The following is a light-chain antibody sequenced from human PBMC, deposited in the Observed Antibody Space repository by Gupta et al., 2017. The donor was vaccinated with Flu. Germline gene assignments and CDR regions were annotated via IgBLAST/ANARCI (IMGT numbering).Light chain of an antibody. Sequence: QAALTQPPSVSGAPGQRVTISCTGSSSNIGAGYDVHWYQQLPVTAPKLLIYGNSNRPSGVPDRFSCSKSGTSASLAITGLRAEDEADYYCQSYDSSLSGSGVFGGGTKLTVL. CDR2: GNS. CDR3: QSYDSSLSGSGV. J-gene: IGLJ3*02. V-gene: IGLV1-40*01. CDR1: SSNIGAGYD.